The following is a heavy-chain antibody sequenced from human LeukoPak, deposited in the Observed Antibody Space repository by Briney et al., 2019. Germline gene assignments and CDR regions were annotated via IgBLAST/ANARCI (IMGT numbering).Heavy chain of an antibody. V-gene: IGHV4-59*01. CDR2: IYYSGST. CDR1: GGSISSYY. J-gene: IGHJ4*02. D-gene: IGHD3-22*01. CDR3: ARARGDYDSSGSDFDY. Sequence: PSETLSLTCTVSGGSISSYYWSWIRQPPGKGLEWIGDIYYSGSTNYNPSLKSRVTISVDTSKNQFSLKLSPVTAADTAVYYCARARGDYDSSGSDFDYWGQGTLVTVSS.